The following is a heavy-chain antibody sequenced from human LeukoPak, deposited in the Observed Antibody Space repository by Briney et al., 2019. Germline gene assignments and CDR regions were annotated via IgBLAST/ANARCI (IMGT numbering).Heavy chain of an antibody. CDR1: GYTFTDYY. CDR3: ARDLYSTSWYLWFDP. J-gene: IGHJ5*02. D-gene: IGHD6-13*01. Sequence: GASVNDARKASGYTFTDYYMHWVRQAPAQGREWMGWINPNSGGTNYAQKFQGRVTMTRDTSISTAYMELSRLRSDDTAVYYCARDLYSTSWYLWFDPGGQGTLVTVSS. V-gene: IGHV1-2*02. CDR2: INPNSGGT.